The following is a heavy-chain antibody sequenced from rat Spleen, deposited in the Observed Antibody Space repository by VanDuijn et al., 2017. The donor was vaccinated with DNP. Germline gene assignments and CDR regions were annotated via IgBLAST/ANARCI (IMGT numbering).Heavy chain of an antibody. J-gene: IGHJ2*01. D-gene: IGHD4-3*01. CDR3: AKNSGYYFDY. CDR1: GFTFSNYG. V-gene: IGHV5-19*01. CDR2: ISASGGST. Sequence: EVQLVGSGGGSVQSGRSLKLSCAASGFTFSNYGMAWVRQAPKKGLEWVASISASGGSTSYRDSVKGRFTISRDNAKSTLYLQMNSLKSEDTATYYCAKNSGYYFDYWGQGVMVTVSS.